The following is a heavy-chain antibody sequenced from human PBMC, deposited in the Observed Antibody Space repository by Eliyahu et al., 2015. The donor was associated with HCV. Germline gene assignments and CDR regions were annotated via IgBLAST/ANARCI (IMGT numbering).Heavy chain of an antibody. J-gene: IGHJ2*01. CDR2: VNPKTGGT. D-gene: IGHD1-26*01. V-gene: IGHV1-2*02. CDR3: ASHLGKHWYFDL. Sequence: QVHLVQSGAEVKNPGASVKVSCKPSDNPFAAQYMHWLRQAPGQGPEWLGWVNPKTGGTNYAETFQRRVTMTRDTSINTVYMELFRLTSDDTAVYYCASHLGKHWYFDLWGRGTLVTVSS. CDR1: DNPFAAQY.